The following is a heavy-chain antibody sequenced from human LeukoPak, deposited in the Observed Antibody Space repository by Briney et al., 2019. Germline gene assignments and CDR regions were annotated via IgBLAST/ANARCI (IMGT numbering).Heavy chain of an antibody. Sequence: GGSLRLSCAASGFTFYDYGMSWVRHAPGKGLEWVSGINWNGGSTGYADSVKGRFTISRDNAKNSLYLQMNSLRAEDTALYYCARAGNNSPHYYYYMDVWGKGTTVTVSS. CDR1: GFTFYDYG. CDR3: ARAGNNSPHYYYYMDV. J-gene: IGHJ6*03. CDR2: INWNGGST. V-gene: IGHV3-20*04. D-gene: IGHD1-14*01.